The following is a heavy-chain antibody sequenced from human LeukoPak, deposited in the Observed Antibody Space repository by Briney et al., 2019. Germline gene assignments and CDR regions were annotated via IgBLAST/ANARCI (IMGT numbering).Heavy chain of an antibody. D-gene: IGHD1-26*01. V-gene: IGHV4-61*02. CDR2: IYTNGGI. CDR1: GGSINSGNYY. Sequence: SETLSLTCTVSGGSINSGNYYWNWIRQPAGKGLEWIGRIYTNGGIMYNPSLKSRVAISMDTSKNQFSLDLNSVTAADTAMYYCAREGAGYYWGQGTLVTVSS. J-gene: IGHJ4*02. CDR3: AREGAGYY.